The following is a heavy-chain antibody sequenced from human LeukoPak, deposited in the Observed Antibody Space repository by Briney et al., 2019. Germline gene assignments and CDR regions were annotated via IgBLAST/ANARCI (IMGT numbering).Heavy chain of an antibody. Sequence: GSSLRLSCAASGFTFSNYAMSWVRQAPGKGLEWVSVITGSGGTYYADSVKGRFTISRDNSNNTLYLQMNSLRAEDTAVYYCANGGRWVYWGQGTLVTVSS. J-gene: IGHJ4*02. CDR3: ANGGRWVY. D-gene: IGHD3-16*01. V-gene: IGHV3-23*01. CDR1: GFTFSNYA. CDR2: ITGSGGT.